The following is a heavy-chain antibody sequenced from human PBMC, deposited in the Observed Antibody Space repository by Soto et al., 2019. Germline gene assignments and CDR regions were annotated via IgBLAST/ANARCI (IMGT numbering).Heavy chain of an antibody. Sequence: SATLSLTCTLFGCSISGSYWSWIGKTPGKGLEWIGYMYNTGSTVYNPSFKSRVTISVDTSKNQFSLKLNSVAAADTAVYYCARDLWGYCGTDCYPLDVWGQGTTVT. CDR2: MYNTGST. J-gene: IGHJ6*02. CDR1: GCSISGSY. D-gene: IGHD2-21*02. V-gene: IGHV4-59*01. CDR3: ARDLWGYCGTDCYPLDV.